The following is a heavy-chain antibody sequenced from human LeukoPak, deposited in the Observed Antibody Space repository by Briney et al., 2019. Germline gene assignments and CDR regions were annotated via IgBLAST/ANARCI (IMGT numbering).Heavy chain of an antibody. J-gene: IGHJ5*02. CDR1: GYTFTSYY. CDR2: INPSGGST. Sequence: GASVKVSCKASGYTFTSYYMHWVRQAPGLGLEWMGIINPSGGSTSYAQKFQGRVTITADESTSTAYMELSSLRSEDTAAYYCARDHEGGSFSFDPWGQGTLVTVSS. CDR3: ARDHEGGSFSFDP. V-gene: IGHV1-46*01. D-gene: IGHD2-15*01.